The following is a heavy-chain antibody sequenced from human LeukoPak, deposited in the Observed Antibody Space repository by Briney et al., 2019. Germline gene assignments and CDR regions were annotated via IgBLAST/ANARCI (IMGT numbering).Heavy chain of an antibody. D-gene: IGHD1-26*01. V-gene: IGHV4-39*07. Sequence: PSETLSLTCTVSGGSISSSSHYWSWIRQPPGKGLEWIGEINHSGSTNYNPSLKSRVTISVDTSKNQFSLKLSSVTAADTAVYYCARGRIVGAVRAFDYWGQGTLVTVSS. CDR1: GGSISSSSHY. CDR2: INHSGST. J-gene: IGHJ4*02. CDR3: ARGRIVGAVRAFDY.